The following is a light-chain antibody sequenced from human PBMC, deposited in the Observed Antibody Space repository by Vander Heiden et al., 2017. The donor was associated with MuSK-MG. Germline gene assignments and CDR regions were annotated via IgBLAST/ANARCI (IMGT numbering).Light chain of an antibody. Sequence: EIVLTQSPGTLSLSPGERATLSCRASQSVSSSYLAWYQQKPGQAPRLLIYGASRRATGISDRFSGSGSGTDFTLTISSLEPEDFAVYYCQQDCRSPLTFGGGTKVEIK. CDR3: QQDCRSPLT. J-gene: IGKJ4*01. CDR1: QSVSSSY. V-gene: IGKV3-20*01. CDR2: GAS.